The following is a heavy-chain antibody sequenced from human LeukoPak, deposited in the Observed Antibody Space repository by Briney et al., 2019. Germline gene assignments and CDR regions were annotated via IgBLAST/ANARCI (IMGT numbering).Heavy chain of an antibody. CDR2: ISYIGST. D-gene: IGHD4-17*01. CDR3: ARDLVTVTKGFDI. V-gene: IGHV4-59*11. J-gene: IGHJ3*02. Sequence: SETLSLTCAVSADSLSSHYWTWIRQSPGKGLEWIGYISYIGSTNYNPSLKSRVTISIDTSKNQFSLKLRSVTAADTAVYYCARDLVTVTKGFDIWGQGTMVSVSS. CDR1: ADSLSSHY.